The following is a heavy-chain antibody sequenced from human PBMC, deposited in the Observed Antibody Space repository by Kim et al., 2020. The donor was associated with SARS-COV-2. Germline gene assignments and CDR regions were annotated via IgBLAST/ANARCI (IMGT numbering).Heavy chain of an antibody. J-gene: IGHJ5*02. CDR1: GYTFTNYG. Sequence: ASVKVSCKTSGYTFTNYGISWVRQAPGQGLEWMGWISTYNGNRNYAQKFQDRVTMTTDTSTSTAYMEMRSLRSDDTAMYYCARSYYYNWFDPWGQGTLVTVSS. D-gene: IGHD3-10*01. CDR3: ARSYYYNWFDP. CDR2: ISTYNGNR. V-gene: IGHV1-18*01.